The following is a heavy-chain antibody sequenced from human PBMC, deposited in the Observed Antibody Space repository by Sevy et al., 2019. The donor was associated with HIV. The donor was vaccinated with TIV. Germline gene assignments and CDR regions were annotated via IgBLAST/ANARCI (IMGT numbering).Heavy chain of an antibody. V-gene: IGHV3-15*01. CDR2: IKSKTDGGTT. CDR1: EFTFSNAW. Sequence: GGSLRLSCAASEFTFSNAWMSWVRQAPGKGLEWVGRIKSKTDGGTTDYAAPVKGRFTISRDDSKNTLYLQMNSLKTEDTAVYYCTALVVVVGSAKNYWGQGTLVTVSS. CDR3: TALVVVVGSAKNY. D-gene: IGHD2-15*01. J-gene: IGHJ4*02.